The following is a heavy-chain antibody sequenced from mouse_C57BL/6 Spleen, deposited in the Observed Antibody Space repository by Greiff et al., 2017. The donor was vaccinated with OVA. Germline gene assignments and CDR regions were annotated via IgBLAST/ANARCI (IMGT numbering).Heavy chain of an antibody. CDR3: ARAATVVAPYAMDY. J-gene: IGHJ4*01. V-gene: IGHV1-52*01. CDR2: IDPSDSET. D-gene: IGHD1-1*01. Sequence: QVQLQQPGAELVRPGSSVKLSCKASGYTFTSYWMHWVKQRPIQGLEWIGNIDPSDSETYYNQKFKDKATLTVDKSTSTTYMQLSSLTSEDSAVYYCARAATVVAPYAMDYWGQGTSVTVSS. CDR1: GYTFTSYW.